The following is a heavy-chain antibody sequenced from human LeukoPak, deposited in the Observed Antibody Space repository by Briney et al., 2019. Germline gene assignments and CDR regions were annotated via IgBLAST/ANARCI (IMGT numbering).Heavy chain of an antibody. V-gene: IGHV1-8*03. J-gene: IGHJ6*03. CDR1: GYTFTSYD. D-gene: IGHD1-14*01. Sequence: ASVKVSCKASGYTFTSYDINWVRQATGQGLEWMGWMNPNSGNTSYAQKFQGRVTITRNTSISTAYMELSSLRSEDTAVYYCARVSRKQVLFSYYYYIDVWGKGTTVTVSS. CDR2: MNPNSGNT. CDR3: ARVSRKQVLFSYYYYIDV.